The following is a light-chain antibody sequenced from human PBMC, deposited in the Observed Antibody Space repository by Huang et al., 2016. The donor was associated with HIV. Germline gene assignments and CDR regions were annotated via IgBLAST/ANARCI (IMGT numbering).Light chain of an antibody. CDR3: QQQWT. CDR2: KAS. CDR1: HRISSW. V-gene: IGKV1-5*03. Sequence: DIQMTQSPSTLSAFVGDRVTITCRTSHRISSWLAWYQQKPGKAPNLLISKASNLESGVPSRFSCNGSGTEFTLTISGLQPDDLATYYCQQQWTFGQGTKVEI. J-gene: IGKJ1*01.